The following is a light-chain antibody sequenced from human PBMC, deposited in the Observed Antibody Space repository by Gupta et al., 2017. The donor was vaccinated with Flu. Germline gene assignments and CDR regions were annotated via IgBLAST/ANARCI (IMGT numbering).Light chain of an antibody. J-gene: IGKJ4*01. CDR1: HSVSSRY. CDR3: QNDGRT. CDR2: GAS. V-gene: IGKV3-20*01. Sequence: VMTQSPGTLSLSPGESATLSCRASHSVSSRYLAWYQQKPGQAPRLLIYGASSRATCIPDRFSGSGSLTVFTLTISRLEPEDFALYYCQNDGRTFGGGTKVEIK.